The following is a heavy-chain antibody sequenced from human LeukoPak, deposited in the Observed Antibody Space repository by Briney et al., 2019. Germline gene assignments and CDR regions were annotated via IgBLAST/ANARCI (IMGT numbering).Heavy chain of an antibody. V-gene: IGHV1-2*02. CDR3: ARFHASGKLFDY. CDR2: TNPNSGAT. D-gene: IGHD1-14*01. CDR1: GYTFTGYY. J-gene: IGHJ4*02. Sequence: ASVKVSCKASGYTFTGYYIHWVRQAPGQGLEWMGWTNPNSGATNYAQKFQGRVTMTRDTSISTAYMELSRLRSDDTAVYYCARFHASGKLFDYWGQGTLVTVSS.